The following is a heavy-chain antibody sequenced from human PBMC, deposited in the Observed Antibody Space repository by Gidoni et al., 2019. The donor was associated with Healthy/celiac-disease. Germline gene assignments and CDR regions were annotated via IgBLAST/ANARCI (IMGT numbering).Heavy chain of an antibody. V-gene: IGHV3-30-3*01. D-gene: IGHD6-13*01. CDR2: ISYDGSNK. CDR1: GFTFSSYA. Sequence: QVQLVESGGGVVQPGRSLRLSCAASGFTFSSYAMHWVRQAPGKGLEWVAVISYDGSNKYYADSVKGRFTISRDNSKNTLYLQMNSLRAEDTAVYYCAREGYSSSWYLSWFDPWGQGTLVTVSS. CDR3: AREGYSSSWYLSWFDP. J-gene: IGHJ5*02.